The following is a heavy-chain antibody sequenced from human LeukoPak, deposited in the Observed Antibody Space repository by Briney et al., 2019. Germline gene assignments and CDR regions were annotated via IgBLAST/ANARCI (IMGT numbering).Heavy chain of an antibody. CDR1: GFTFDDYA. J-gene: IGHJ4*02. D-gene: IGHD3-10*01. CDR3: AKDPHYNTLSGYFDY. V-gene: IGHV3-9*01. Sequence: GRSLRLSCAASGFTFDDYAMHWVRHGPGKGLEWVSGISWNSGYIDYADSVKGRFTISRDNAKNSLYLQMNSLTAEDTALYYCAKDPHYNTLSGYFDYWGQGTLVTVSS. CDR2: ISWNSGYI.